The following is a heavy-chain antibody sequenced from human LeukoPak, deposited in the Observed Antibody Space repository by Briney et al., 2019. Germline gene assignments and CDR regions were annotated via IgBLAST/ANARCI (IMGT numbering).Heavy chain of an antibody. CDR2: IYYSGST. V-gene: IGHV4-59*01. D-gene: IGHD3-10*01. CDR1: GDSISSYY. Sequence: SETLSLTCTVSGDSISSYYWSWLRQPPGKGLEWFGYIYYSGSTNYNTSLKSRVTISVDTTKNQFSLKLSSVTAADTAVYYCARRGVIMGFDYWGQGTLVTVSS. J-gene: IGHJ4*02. CDR3: ARRGVIMGFDY.